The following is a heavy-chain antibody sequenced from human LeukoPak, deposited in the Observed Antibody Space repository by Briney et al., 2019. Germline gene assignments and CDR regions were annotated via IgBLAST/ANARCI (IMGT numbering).Heavy chain of an antibody. J-gene: IGHJ1*01. Sequence: SETLSLTCTVSGDSISSYYWNWIRRPPGKGLEWIGYIYYSGSTNYNPSLKSRVTISVDTSKNQFSLKLSSVTAADTAVYYCARGDNYYDSSGYHSWGQGTLVTVSS. D-gene: IGHD3-22*01. V-gene: IGHV4-59*01. CDR2: IYYSGST. CDR1: GDSISSYY. CDR3: ARGDNYYDSSGYHS.